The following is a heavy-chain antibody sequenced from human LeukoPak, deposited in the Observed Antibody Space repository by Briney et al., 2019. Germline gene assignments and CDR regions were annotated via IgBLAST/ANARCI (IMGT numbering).Heavy chain of an antibody. CDR1: GYTFTSYD. D-gene: IGHD3-22*01. CDR2: MNPNSGNT. CDR3: ARVGYYDSSGYYYEYYYYGMDV. Sequence: ASVKVSCKASGYTFTSYDINWVRQATGQGLEWMGWMNPNSGNTGYAQKFQGRVTMTRNTSISTAYMELSSLRSADTAVYYCARVGYYDSSGYYYEYYYYGMDVWGQGTTVTVSS. V-gene: IGHV1-8*01. J-gene: IGHJ6*02.